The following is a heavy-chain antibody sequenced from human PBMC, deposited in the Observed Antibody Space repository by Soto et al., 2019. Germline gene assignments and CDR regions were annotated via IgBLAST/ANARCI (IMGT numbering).Heavy chain of an antibody. J-gene: IGHJ4*02. D-gene: IGHD7-27*01. CDR2: ISSSSSYI. CDR1: GFTFSSYS. Sequence: PGGSLRLSCAASGFTFSSYSMNWVRQAPGKGLEWVSSISSSSSYIYYADSVKGRFTISRDNAKNSLYLQMNSLRAEDTAVYYCAGDRGGNWAPFDYWGQGTLVTVSS. V-gene: IGHV3-21*01. CDR3: AGDRGGNWAPFDY.